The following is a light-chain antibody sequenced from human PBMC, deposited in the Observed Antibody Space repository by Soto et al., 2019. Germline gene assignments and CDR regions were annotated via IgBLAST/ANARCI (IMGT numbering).Light chain of an antibody. CDR3: QQYGDSPLT. Sequence: DIVMTQSPLSLPVTPGEPASISCRSSQSLLHSNGHYYLDWYQQKPGQAHRLLIFGASRRATGFPDRFSGSGSATDFTLTISGLEPEDFAVYYCQQYGDSPLTFGQGTKVEI. CDR2: GAS. CDR1: QSLLHSNGHYY. J-gene: IGKJ1*01. V-gene: IGKV2-28*01.